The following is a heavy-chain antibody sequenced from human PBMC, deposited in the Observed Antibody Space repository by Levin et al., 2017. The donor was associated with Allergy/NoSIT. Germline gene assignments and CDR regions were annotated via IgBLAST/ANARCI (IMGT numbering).Heavy chain of an antibody. CDR1: GFSVINNY. CDR3: ARGVDYGFWSGYYLAD. D-gene: IGHD3-3*01. J-gene: IGHJ4*02. CDR2: IYSGGST. Sequence: GESLKISCEASGFSVINNYMSWVRQAPGKGLEWVSLIYSGGSTYYADSVKGRFTISRDNSKNTLYLQMNSLRAEDTAVYYCARGVDYGFWSGYYLADWGQGTLVTVSS. V-gene: IGHV3-53*01.